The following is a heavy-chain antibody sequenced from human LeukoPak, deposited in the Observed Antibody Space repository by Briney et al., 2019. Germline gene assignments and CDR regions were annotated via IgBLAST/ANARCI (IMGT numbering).Heavy chain of an antibody. V-gene: IGHV1-18*01. CDR1: GYTFSSYG. D-gene: IGHD2-2*01. CDR2: ISGYNGNT. J-gene: IGHJ4*02. CDR3: AREGYCSGTSCDKPFDY. Sequence: EASVKVSCKASGYTFSSYGITGVRQAPGQGLEWMGWISGYNGNTNYAERLQGRFTMTTDTSTSTAYMELRSLRSDDTAVYYCAREGYCSGTSCDKPFDYWGQGTLVTVAS.